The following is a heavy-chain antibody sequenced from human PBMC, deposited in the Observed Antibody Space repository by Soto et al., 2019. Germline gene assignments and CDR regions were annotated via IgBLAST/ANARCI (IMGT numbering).Heavy chain of an antibody. Sequence: QVQLVESGGGVVQPGRSLRLSCAASGFTFSSYAMHWVRQAPGKGLEWVAVISYDGSNKYYADSVKGRFTISRDNSKNTLYLQMNSLRAEDTAVYYCAKCERSRFSGDTIFGVVISAFDPWGQGTLVTVSS. J-gene: IGHJ5*02. D-gene: IGHD3-3*01. V-gene: IGHV3-30-3*02. CDR1: GFTFSSYA. CDR2: ISYDGSNK. CDR3: AKCERSRFSGDTIFGVVISAFDP.